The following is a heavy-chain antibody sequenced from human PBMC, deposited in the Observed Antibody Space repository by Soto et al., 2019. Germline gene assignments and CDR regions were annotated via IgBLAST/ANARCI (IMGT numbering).Heavy chain of an antibody. J-gene: IGHJ6*02. CDR3: ARHYSAMGV. V-gene: IGHV3-53*02. CDR2: IYSDNNT. Sequence: EVQLVETGGDLIQPGGSLRLSCAASGFTVSSDSMTWVRQAPRKGLEWISIIYSDNNTDYADSVKGRFSISRDTSKNILYLQMNSLRAEDTAEYYCARHYSAMGVWGQGTTVTVSS. CDR1: GFTVSSDS.